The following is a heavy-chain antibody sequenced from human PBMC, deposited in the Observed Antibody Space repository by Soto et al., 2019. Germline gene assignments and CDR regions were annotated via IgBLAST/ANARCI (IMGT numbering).Heavy chain of an antibody. J-gene: IGHJ4*02. D-gene: IGHD3-22*01. V-gene: IGHV3-30*18. Sequence: QVQLVESGGGVVQPGTSLRLSCTTSGFTFNIYGIHWVRQAPGKGLEWVAVISYDGSHTYFADSVRGRFTISRDTAKNTVYLLMNSLRAEDTAVYYCAKDAAFDYYDSPGPIGYTDNWGQGTVVTVSS. CDR1: GFTFNIYG. CDR2: ISYDGSHT. CDR3: AKDAAFDYYDSPGPIGYTDN.